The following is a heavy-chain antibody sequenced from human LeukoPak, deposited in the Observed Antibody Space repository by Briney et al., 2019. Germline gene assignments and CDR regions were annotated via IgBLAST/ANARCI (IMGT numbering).Heavy chain of an antibody. CDR1: GGSISSYY. Sequence: PSETLSLTCTVSGGSISSYYWSWIQQPPGKGLEWIGYIYYSGSTNYNPSPKSRVTISVDTSKNQFSLKLSSVTAADTAVYYCATGTYYYDSSGYRGYYFDYWGQGTLVTVSS. CDR2: IYYSGST. CDR3: ATGTYYYDSSGYRGYYFDY. J-gene: IGHJ4*02. D-gene: IGHD3-22*01. V-gene: IGHV4-59*01.